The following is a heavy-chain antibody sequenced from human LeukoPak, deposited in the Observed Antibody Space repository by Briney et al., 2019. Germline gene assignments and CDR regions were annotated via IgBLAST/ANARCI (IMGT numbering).Heavy chain of an antibody. J-gene: IGHJ4*02. CDR1: GFTFSSYT. Sequence: GGSLRLSCAASGFTFSSYTMNWVRQAPGKGLEWVSSISTSSYYIYYADSVKRLFTISRDNAKNSLFLQMNSLRAEDTAVYYCARDIATAGHSAIEYWGQGTLVTVSS. CDR3: ARDIATAGHSAIEY. V-gene: IGHV3-21*01. CDR2: ISTSSYYI. D-gene: IGHD6-13*01.